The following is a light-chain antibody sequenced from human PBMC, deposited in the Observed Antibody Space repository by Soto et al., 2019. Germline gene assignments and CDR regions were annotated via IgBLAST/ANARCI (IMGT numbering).Light chain of an antibody. CDR1: SSDVGGYNY. Sequence: QSALTQPRSVSGSPGQSVTISCTGTSSDVGGYNYVSWYQQYSGTAPKVMIYDVSKRPSGVPDRFSGSKSGNTASLTISGIQAEDEADYYCCSDAASTTFVVGTGTKRT. CDR2: DVS. V-gene: IGLV2-11*01. J-gene: IGLJ1*01. CDR3: CSDAASTTFV.